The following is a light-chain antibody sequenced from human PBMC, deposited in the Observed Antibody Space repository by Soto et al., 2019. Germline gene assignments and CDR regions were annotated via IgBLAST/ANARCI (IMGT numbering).Light chain of an antibody. J-gene: IGKJ4*01. CDR1: QTVSNTY. CDR2: VAS. Sequence: EIVLTQFPGALSLSPGERVTLSCRASQTVSNTYLAWYQQKSGQPPKFLIYVASNKATGIPDRFSGSGSGTDFTFTISRLEPEDFAVYYCQQYGALPPTFGGGTKVEIK. V-gene: IGKV3-20*01. CDR3: QQYGALPPT.